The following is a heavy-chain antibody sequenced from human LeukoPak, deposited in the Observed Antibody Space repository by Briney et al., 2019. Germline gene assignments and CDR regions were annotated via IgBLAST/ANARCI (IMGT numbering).Heavy chain of an antibody. Sequence: GGSLRLSCAASGFTFSNFGMHWLRQAPGKGLDWVGVIWYDGSKKYYADCVNGRFTISRDNFENTVHLQMNSLRAEDTAGYYCARENEYPIGGWLDPWGQGTLVTVSS. J-gene: IGHJ5*02. CDR2: IWYDGSKK. CDR1: GFTFSNFG. D-gene: IGHD2-2*01. V-gene: IGHV3-33*01. CDR3: ARENEYPIGGWLDP.